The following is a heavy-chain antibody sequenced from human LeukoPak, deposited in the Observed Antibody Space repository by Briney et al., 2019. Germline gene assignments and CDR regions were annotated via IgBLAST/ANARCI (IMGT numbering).Heavy chain of an antibody. CDR1: GGSISSYY. Sequence: SETLSLTCTVSGGSISSYYWSWIRQPPGKGLEWIGYIYYSGSTNYNPSLKSRVTISVDTSKNQFSLKLSSVTTADTAVYYCARHPRGYSSGWYPSLDYWGQGTLVTVSS. D-gene: IGHD6-19*01. J-gene: IGHJ4*02. CDR2: IYYSGST. V-gene: IGHV4-59*08. CDR3: ARHPRGYSSGWYPSLDY.